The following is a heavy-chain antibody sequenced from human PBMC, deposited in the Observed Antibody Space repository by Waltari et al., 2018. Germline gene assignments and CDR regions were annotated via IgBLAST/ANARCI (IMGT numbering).Heavy chain of an antibody. CDR2: ISGSGGST. CDR1: GFTFSSYA. J-gene: IGHJ4*02. V-gene: IGHV3-23*04. D-gene: IGHD6-13*01. Sequence: EVQLVESGGGLVQPGGSLRLSCADSGFTFSSYAMSWVRPAPGKGLEWVSAISGSGGSTYYADSVKGRFTISRDNSKNTLYLQMNSLRAEDTAVYYCAKDLSSSWYRPVFYFDYWGQGTLVTVSS. CDR3: AKDLSSSWYRPVFYFDY.